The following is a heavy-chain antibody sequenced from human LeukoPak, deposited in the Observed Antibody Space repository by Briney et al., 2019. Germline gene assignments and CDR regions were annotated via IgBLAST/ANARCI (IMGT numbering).Heavy chain of an antibody. CDR1: GFTFSSYA. D-gene: IGHD6-19*01. CDR2: ISYDGSNK. CDR3: AIHSGWYDY. V-gene: IGHV3-30*09. J-gene: IGHJ4*02. Sequence: GGSLRLSCAASGFTFSSYAMHWVRQAPGKGLEWVAVISYDGSNKYYADSVKGRFAISRDNSKNTLYLQMNSLRAEDTAVYYCAIHSGWYDYWGQGTLVTVSS.